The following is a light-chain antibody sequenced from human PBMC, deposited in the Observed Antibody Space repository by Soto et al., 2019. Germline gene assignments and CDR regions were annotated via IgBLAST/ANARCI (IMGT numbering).Light chain of an antibody. J-gene: IGKJ4*01. V-gene: IGKV3-20*01. CDR3: QQYGSSPIT. Sequence: EIVLTQSPGTLSLSPGESATLSCRASQSVRNTYLAWYQQKPGQAPRLLIHGASSRATGSPDRFSGSGSGTDFTLTISRLEPEDFAVYYCQQYGSSPITFGGGTKVEIK. CDR1: QSVRNTY. CDR2: GAS.